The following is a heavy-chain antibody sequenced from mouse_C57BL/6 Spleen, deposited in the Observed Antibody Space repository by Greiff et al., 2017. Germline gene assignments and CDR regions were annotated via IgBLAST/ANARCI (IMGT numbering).Heavy chain of an antibody. V-gene: IGHV14-2*01. D-gene: IGHD4-1*01. CDR3: ARSNWDVWFAD. CDR1: GFNIKDYY. Sequence: EVQLQESGAELVKPGASVKLSCTASGFNIKDYYMHWVKQRTEQGLEWIGRIDPEDGDTKYAPKFQGKATITADTSSNTAYLQLSSLTSEDTAVYYCARSNWDVWFADWGQGTLVTVSA. J-gene: IGHJ3*01. CDR2: IDPEDGDT.